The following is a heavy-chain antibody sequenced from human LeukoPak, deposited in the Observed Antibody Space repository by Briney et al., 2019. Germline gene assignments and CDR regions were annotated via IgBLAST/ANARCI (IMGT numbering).Heavy chain of an antibody. J-gene: IGHJ4*02. CDR2: ISWDGGST. Sequence: GGSLRLSCAASGFTFDDYTMHWARQAPGKGLEWVSLISWDGGSTYYADSVKGRFTISRDNSKNSLYLQMNSLRTEDTALYYCAVSSSSRYYFDYWGQGTLVTVSS. CDR3: AVSSSSRYYFDY. CDR1: GFTFDDYT. V-gene: IGHV3-43*01. D-gene: IGHD6-6*01.